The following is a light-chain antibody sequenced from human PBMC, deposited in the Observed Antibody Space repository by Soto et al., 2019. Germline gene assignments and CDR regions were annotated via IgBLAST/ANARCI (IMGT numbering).Light chain of an antibody. CDR3: QQYNNWQT. CDR2: AAS. CDR1: QNINSS. V-gene: IGKV3-15*01. J-gene: IGKJ1*01. Sequence: EIEMTQSPATLSVSPGERATLSCRASQNINSSLAWFQQKPGQAPRLLIYAASIRAAGIPPRFSGSGSGTEFTLSISSLQSEGFVVYYCQQYNNWQTFGQGTKVDI.